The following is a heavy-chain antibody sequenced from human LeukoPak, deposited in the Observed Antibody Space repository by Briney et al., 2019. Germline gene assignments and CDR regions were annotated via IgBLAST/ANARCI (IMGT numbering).Heavy chain of an antibody. V-gene: IGHV1-46*01. CDR2: INPSGGST. D-gene: IGHD1-14*01. Sequence: ASVKVSCKASGHTYTSYYMHWVRQAPGQGLEWMGIINPSGGSTSYAQKFQGRVTMTRDTSTGTVYMELSSLRSEDTAVYYCAISETDFDYWGQGTLVTVSS. J-gene: IGHJ4*02. CDR1: GHTYTSYY. CDR3: AISETDFDY.